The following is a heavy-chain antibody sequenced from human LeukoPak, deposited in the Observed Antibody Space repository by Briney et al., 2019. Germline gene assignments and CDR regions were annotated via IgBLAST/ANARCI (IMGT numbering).Heavy chain of an antibody. V-gene: IGHV4-4*02. Sequence: SGTLSLTCAVSGGSISSSNWWSWVRQPPGKGLEWIGEIYHSGSTNYNPSLKSRVTISVDKSKNQFSLKLSSVTAADTAVYYCARGDSSSWSGGYYYYGMDVWGQGTTVTVSS. J-gene: IGHJ6*02. CDR3: ARGDSSSWSGGYYYYGMDV. CDR1: GGSISSSNW. D-gene: IGHD6-13*01. CDR2: IYHSGST.